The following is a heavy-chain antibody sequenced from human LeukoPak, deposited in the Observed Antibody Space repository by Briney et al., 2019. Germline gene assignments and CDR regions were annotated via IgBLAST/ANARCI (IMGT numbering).Heavy chain of an antibody. CDR1: GYSISSGYY. CDR3: ARGGRYSYGQGYFDY. CDR2: IYHSGST. V-gene: IGHV4-38-2*01. D-gene: IGHD5-18*01. J-gene: IGHJ4*02. Sequence: SQTLSLTCAVSGYSISSGYYWGWIRQPPGKGLEGIGSIYHSGSTYYNPSLKSRVTISVDTSKNQFSLKLSSVTAADTAVYYCARGGRYSYGQGYFDYWGQGTLVTVSS.